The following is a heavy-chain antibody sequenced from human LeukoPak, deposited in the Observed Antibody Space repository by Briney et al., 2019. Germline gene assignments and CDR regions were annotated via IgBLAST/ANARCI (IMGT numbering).Heavy chain of an antibody. Sequence: ASVKVSCKASGYTFTGYYMHWVRQAPGQGLEWMGRINPNSGGTNYAQNFQGRVTMTRDTSISTAYMELPRLTSDDTAVYYCARPYSGGWYATWFGPWGQGTLVTVSS. CDR3: ARPYSGGWYATWFGP. CDR2: INPNSGGT. V-gene: IGHV1-2*06. J-gene: IGHJ5*02. D-gene: IGHD6-19*01. CDR1: GYTFTGYY.